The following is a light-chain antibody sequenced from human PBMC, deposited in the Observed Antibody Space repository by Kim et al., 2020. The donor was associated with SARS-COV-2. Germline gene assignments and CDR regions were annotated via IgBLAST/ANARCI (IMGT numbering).Light chain of an antibody. CDR2: WAS. J-gene: IGKJ2*03. CDR1: QTVLYNSNNKNY. Sequence: RDTLNCKSDQTVLYNSNNKNYLAWYQQKPGQAPKLLIYWASIRESGVSDRFSGSGSETDFTHTISSLQAEDVAVYYCQQYYSTPPSFGQGTKLEI. CDR3: QQYYSTPPS. V-gene: IGKV4-1*01.